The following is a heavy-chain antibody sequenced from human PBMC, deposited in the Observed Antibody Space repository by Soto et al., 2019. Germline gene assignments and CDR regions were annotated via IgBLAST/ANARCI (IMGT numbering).Heavy chain of an antibody. V-gene: IGHV4-39*01. Sequence: SETLSLTCTVSGGSISSSNYYWGWIRQPPGKGLEWIGSIYYSGSTYYNPSFKSRVTISVDTSKTQFSLKLSSVTAADTAVYYCARQNAGTFYYYYYMDVWGKGTTVTVSS. CDR1: GGSISSSNYY. J-gene: IGHJ6*03. CDR3: ARQNAGTFYYYYYMDV. CDR2: IYYSGST. D-gene: IGHD1-7*01.